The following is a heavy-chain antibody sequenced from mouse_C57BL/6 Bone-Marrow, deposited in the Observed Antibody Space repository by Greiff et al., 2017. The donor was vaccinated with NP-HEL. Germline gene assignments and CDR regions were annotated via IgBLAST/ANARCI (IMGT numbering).Heavy chain of an antibody. CDR3: ARNSPDYYGSSHWYFDV. CDR1: GYTFTSYW. V-gene: IGHV1-72*01. CDR2: IDPNSGGT. Sequence: VQLQQPGAELVKPGASVKLSCKASGYTFTSYWMHWVKQRPGRGLEWIGRIDPNSGGTKYNEKFKSKATLTVDKPSSTAYMQLSSLTSEDSAVYDCARNSPDYYGSSHWYFDVWGTGTTVTVSS. D-gene: IGHD1-1*01. J-gene: IGHJ1*03.